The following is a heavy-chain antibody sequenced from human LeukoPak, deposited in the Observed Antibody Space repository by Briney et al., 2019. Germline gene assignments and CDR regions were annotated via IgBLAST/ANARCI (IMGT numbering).Heavy chain of an antibody. V-gene: IGHV3-23*01. CDR1: GFTFSSYG. D-gene: IGHD3-10*01. CDR3: ARGALLWFGDRMEYYFDY. J-gene: IGHJ4*02. Sequence: GGSLRLSCAASGFTFSSYGMSWVRQAPGKGLEWVSAISGSGGSKYYADSVKGRFTISRDNSKNKLYLQMNSLRAEDTAVYYCARGALLWFGDRMEYYFDYWGQGTLLTVSS. CDR2: ISGSGGSK.